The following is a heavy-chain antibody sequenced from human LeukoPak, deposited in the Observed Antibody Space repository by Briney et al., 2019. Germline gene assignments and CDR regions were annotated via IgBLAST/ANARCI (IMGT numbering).Heavy chain of an antibody. CDR1: GYTFTGYY. J-gene: IGHJ4*02. V-gene: IGHV1-2*04. CDR3: ARWVGDYYDSSGYDY. CDR2: INPNSGGT. D-gene: IGHD3-22*01. Sequence: ASVKVSCKASGYTFTGYYMHWVRQAPGQGLEWMGWINPNSGGTNYAQKFQGWVTMTRDTSTSTVYMELSSLRSEDTAVYYCARWVGDYYDSSGYDYWGQGTLVTVSS.